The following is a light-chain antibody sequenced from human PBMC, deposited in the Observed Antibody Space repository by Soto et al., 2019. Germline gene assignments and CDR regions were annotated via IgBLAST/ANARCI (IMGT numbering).Light chain of an antibody. CDR2: GAS. J-gene: IGKJ1*01. Sequence: EIGMTQSPATLSVSPGERATLSCRASQSVSSNLAWYQQKPGQAPRLLIYGASIRATGIPARLSGSRSGREFTLTISSLPSEDFAVYYCQQYNNWPRTFGQGTKVEIK. V-gene: IGKV3-15*01. CDR3: QQYNNWPRT. CDR1: QSVSSN.